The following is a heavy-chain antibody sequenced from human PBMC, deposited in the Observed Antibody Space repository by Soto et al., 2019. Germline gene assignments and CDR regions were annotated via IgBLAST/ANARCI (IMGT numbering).Heavy chain of an antibody. D-gene: IGHD3-22*01. CDR1: GISFSGSA. Sequence: PGGSLRLSCSAAGISFSGSAMHWVRQASGKGLEWVGRIRSKANSYATAYASSLKGRFTISRDDSKNTAYLQMNSLKTEDTAVYYFTSSKNYYDSSGYWVNYYYGMDVWGQGTTVTVSS. CDR2: IRSKANSYAT. CDR3: TSSKNYYDSSGYWVNYYYGMDV. V-gene: IGHV3-73*01. J-gene: IGHJ6*02.